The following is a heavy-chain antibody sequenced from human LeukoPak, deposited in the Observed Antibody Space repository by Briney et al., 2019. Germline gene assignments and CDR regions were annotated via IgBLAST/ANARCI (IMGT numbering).Heavy chain of an antibody. D-gene: IGHD3-16*02. CDR2: IYYTGST. J-gene: IGHJ6*02. Sequence: PSETLSLTCTVSGGSISNYYWSWIRQPPGKGLEWIGYIYYTGSTNYNPSLKSRVTISVDTSKNQFSLRLSSVTAADTAVYYCARGPRELSLRYYYYGMDVWGQGTTVTVSS. V-gene: IGHV4-59*12. CDR3: ARGPRELSLRYYYYGMDV. CDR1: GGSISNYY.